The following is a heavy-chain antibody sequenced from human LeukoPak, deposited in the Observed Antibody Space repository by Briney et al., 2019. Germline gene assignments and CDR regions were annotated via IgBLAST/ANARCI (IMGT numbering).Heavy chain of an antibody. Sequence: GESLKISCKCSGFDFTAYGIAWVRQMPGKGLEWMGVIYAGDSDTRYSPSFQGQVTISADKSISTAYLQWSSLKASDTAMYYCARRDYGGKHFDYWGQGTLVTVSS. CDR2: IYAGDSDT. J-gene: IGHJ4*02. CDR3: ARRDYGGKHFDY. D-gene: IGHD4-23*01. V-gene: IGHV5-51*01. CDR1: GFDFTAYG.